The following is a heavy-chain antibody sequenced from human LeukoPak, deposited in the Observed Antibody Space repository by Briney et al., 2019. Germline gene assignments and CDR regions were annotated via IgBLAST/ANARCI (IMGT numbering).Heavy chain of an antibody. Sequence: WIGYIYHSGSTYYNPSLKSRVTISVDRSKNQFSLKLSSVTAADTAVYYCARAGIQLFYDYWGQGTLVTVSS. CDR3: ARAGIQLFYDY. CDR2: IYHSGST. D-gene: IGHD5-18*01. J-gene: IGHJ4*02. V-gene: IGHV4-30-2*01.